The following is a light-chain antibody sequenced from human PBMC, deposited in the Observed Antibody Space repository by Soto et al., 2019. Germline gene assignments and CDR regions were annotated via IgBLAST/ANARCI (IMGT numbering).Light chain of an antibody. Sequence: EIVLTQSPATLSLSPGERATLSCRASQSVSRYLAWYQQKPGQAPRLLIYDASNSATGIPARFSGSGSGTDFTLTNSSLEPEDFAVYYCQQRSNWPPFTFGGGTKVEIK. CDR3: QQRSNWPPFT. CDR1: QSVSRY. CDR2: DAS. V-gene: IGKV3-11*01. J-gene: IGKJ4*01.